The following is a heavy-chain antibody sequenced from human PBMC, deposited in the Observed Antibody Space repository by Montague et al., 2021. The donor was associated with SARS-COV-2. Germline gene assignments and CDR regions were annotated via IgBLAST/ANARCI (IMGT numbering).Heavy chain of an antibody. CDR2: IFGSGAGT. CDR1: GFAFNNFA. V-gene: IGHV3-23*01. CDR3: AKQPGAGAVVYWYFGL. D-gene: IGHD6-19*01. J-gene: IGHJ2*01. Sequence: SLRLSCAASGFAFNNFAMTWVRQAPGKGLERVSSIFGSGAGTYYADSVKGRFTISRDNSKNTLYLQMNSLRAEDTAKYYCAKQPGAGAVVYWYFGLWGRGTVVSVSS.